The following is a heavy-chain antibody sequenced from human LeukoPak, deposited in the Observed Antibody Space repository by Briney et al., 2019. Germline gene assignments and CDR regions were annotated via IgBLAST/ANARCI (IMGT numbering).Heavy chain of an antibody. Sequence: GGSLRLSCAASGFTFSSYWMSWVRQTPGEGLEYLANINQVGSQTYYMDSVKGRFTISRDNAKNSLYLQMNSLRAEDTAVYYCATNSGKRFDYWDQGTLVTVSS. V-gene: IGHV3-7*01. CDR1: GFTFSSYW. CDR3: ATNSGKRFDY. D-gene: IGHD1-1*01. J-gene: IGHJ4*02. CDR2: INQVGSQT.